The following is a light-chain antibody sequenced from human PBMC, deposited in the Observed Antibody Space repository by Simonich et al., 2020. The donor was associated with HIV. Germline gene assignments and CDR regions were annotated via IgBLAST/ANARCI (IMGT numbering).Light chain of an antibody. J-gene: IGKJ5*01. Sequence: EIVMTQSPATLSVSPGERATFSCRASQSVSSNLAWSQQKPGQAPRLLIYAASTLQSGVPSRFSGSGSGTEFTLTISSLQPEDFATYYCQQLNSYPITFGQGTRLEIK. V-gene: IGKV3-15*01. CDR2: AAS. CDR3: QQLNSYPIT. CDR1: QSVSSN.